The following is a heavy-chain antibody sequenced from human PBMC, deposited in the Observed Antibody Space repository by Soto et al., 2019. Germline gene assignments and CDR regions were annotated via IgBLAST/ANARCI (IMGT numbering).Heavy chain of an antibody. V-gene: IGHV1-24*01. Sequence: KQRGASVKVSCKVSGYTLTELSMHWVRQAPGKGLEWMGGFDPEDGETIYAQKFQGRVTMTTDTSTSTAYMELRSLRSDDTAVYYCARDHPLTGDLIGRFAAFDIWGQGTMVTVSS. J-gene: IGHJ3*02. CDR3: ARDHPLTGDLIGRFAAFDI. D-gene: IGHD7-27*01. CDR2: FDPEDGET. CDR1: GYTLTELS.